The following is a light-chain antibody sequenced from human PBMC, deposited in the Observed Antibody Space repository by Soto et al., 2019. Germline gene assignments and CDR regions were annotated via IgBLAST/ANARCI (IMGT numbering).Light chain of an antibody. J-gene: IGKJ1*01. V-gene: IGKV3-20*01. CDR1: QSVDSTY. Sequence: EIVLTQSPGTLSLSPGERATLSCRASQSVDSTYLAWYQQKPGQAPRLLIDGASSRATGIPDRFSGSGSGTDFTLTISRLEPEDFAVYYCQQYGRSPRTFGQGTRVEI. CDR2: GAS. CDR3: QQYGRSPRT.